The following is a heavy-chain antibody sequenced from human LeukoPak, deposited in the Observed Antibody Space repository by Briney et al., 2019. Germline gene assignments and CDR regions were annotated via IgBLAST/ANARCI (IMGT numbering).Heavy chain of an antibody. J-gene: IGHJ4*02. Sequence: ASVKVSCKASGYTFTSYGISWVRQAPGQGLEWMGWISAYNGNTNYAQKFQGRVTITTDESTSTAYMELSSLRSEDTAVYYCARVTVTTSEVDYWGQGTLVTVSS. V-gene: IGHV1-18*01. CDR3: ARVTVTTSEVDY. CDR1: GYTFTSYG. CDR2: ISAYNGNT. D-gene: IGHD4-17*01.